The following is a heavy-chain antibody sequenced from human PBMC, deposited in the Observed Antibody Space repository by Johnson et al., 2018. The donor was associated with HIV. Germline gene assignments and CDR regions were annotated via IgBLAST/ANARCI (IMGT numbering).Heavy chain of an antibody. CDR1: GFTFDDYG. V-gene: IGHV3-20*04. D-gene: IGHD1-26*01. Sequence: VQLVESGGGVVRPGGSLRLSCAASGFTFDDYGMSWVRQVPGKGLEWVSDINWNGGSTGYADSVQGRLTISRDNAKNSLYLHMTSLRAEDTAVYYCAKGASKWEVRSPAFDIWGQGTMVTVSS. CDR3: AKGASKWEVRSPAFDI. CDR2: INWNGGST. J-gene: IGHJ3*02.